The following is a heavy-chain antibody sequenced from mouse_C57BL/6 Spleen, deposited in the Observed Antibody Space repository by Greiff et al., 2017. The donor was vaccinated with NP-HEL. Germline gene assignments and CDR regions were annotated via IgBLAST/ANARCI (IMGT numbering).Heavy chain of an antibody. CDR2: IDPSDSYT. Sequence: VQLQQPGAELVKPGASVKLSCKASGYTFTSYWMQWVKQRPGQGLEWIGEIDPSDSYTNYNQKFKGKATLTVGTSSSTAYMQLSSLTSEDSAVYYCARSLYYYGSSRGTDFDYWGQGTTLTVSS. D-gene: IGHD1-1*01. V-gene: IGHV1-50*01. CDR3: ARSLYYYGSSRGTDFDY. J-gene: IGHJ2*01. CDR1: GYTFTSYW.